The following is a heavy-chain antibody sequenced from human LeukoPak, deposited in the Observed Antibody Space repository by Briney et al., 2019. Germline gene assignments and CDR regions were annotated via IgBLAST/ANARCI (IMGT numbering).Heavy chain of an antibody. CDR2: IYTSGST. Sequence: SETLSLTCTVSGGSISSYYWSWIRQPAGKGLEWIGRIYTSGSTNYNPSLKSRVTMSVDTSKNQFSLKLSSVTAADTAVYYCATSTYYDFWSGYGSEAFDIRGQGTMVTVSS. J-gene: IGHJ3*02. CDR1: GGSISSYY. CDR3: ATSTYYDFWSGYGSEAFDI. D-gene: IGHD3-3*01. V-gene: IGHV4-4*07.